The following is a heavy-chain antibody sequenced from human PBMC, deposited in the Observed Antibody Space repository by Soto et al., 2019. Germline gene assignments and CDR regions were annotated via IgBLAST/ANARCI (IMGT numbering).Heavy chain of an antibody. J-gene: IGHJ4*02. Sequence: PSETLSLTCSVSGGSINYNSYHWGWIRQPPGQGLERIGSIFYTGTTFYSPSLESRVTMSVDTSKNSFSLHLTSVTAADTAVYFCARLVVVAPVANVWGQGTLVTVSS. V-gene: IGHV4-39*02. CDR1: GGSINYNSYH. D-gene: IGHD2-2*01. CDR2: IFYTGTT. CDR3: ARLVVVAPVANV.